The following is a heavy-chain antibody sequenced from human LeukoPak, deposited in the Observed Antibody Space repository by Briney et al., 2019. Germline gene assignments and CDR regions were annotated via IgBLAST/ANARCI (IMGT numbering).Heavy chain of an antibody. CDR2: ISSSGSTI. V-gene: IGHV3-11*01. D-gene: IGHD1-1*01. J-gene: IGHJ4*02. CDR3: ARDLDWNDVLDY. CDR1: GFTFSDYY. Sequence: KSGRSLRLSCAASGFTFSDYYMSWIRQAPGKGLEWVSYISSSGSTIYYADSVKGRFTISRDNAKNSLYLQMNSLRAEDTAVYYCARDLDWNDVLDYWGQGTLATVSS.